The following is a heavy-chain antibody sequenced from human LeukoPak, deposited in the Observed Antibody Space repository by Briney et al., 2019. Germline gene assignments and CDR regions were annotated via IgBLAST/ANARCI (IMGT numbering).Heavy chain of an antibody. CDR1: GGSVSSAGYY. Sequence: SETLSLTCTVSGGSVSSAGYYWNWIRQHPTEGLEWIGHIYYTGRTTYNPSVKSRVTISADTSKNQFSLKLNSVTAADTAVYFCASAPLGNSFGYMAYWGQGALVTVSS. D-gene: IGHD5-18*01. CDR2: IYYTGRT. CDR3: ASAPLGNSFGYMAY. V-gene: IGHV4-31*03. J-gene: IGHJ4*02.